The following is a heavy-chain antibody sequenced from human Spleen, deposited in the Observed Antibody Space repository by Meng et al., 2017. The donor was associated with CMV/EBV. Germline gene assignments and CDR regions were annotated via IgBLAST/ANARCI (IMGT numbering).Heavy chain of an antibody. CDR2: ISGSGAKT. CDR1: GFTFSSYA. Sequence: GESLKISCAASGFTFSSYAMSWVRQAPGKGLEWVSGISGSGAKTHYADSVKGRFTISRDNSKNTLFLQMNSLRAEDTAVYYCARETYSKLVIGYYYYGMDVWGQGTTVTVSS. J-gene: IGHJ6*02. D-gene: IGHD4-11*01. V-gene: IGHV3-23*01. CDR3: ARETYSKLVIGYYYYGMDV.